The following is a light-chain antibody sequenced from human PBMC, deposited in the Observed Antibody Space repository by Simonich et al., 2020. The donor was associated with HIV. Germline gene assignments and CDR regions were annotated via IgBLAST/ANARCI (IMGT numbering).Light chain of an antibody. J-gene: IGKJ1*01. CDR1: QSVLYSSNNQNY. Sequence: DIVMTQSPDSLAVSLGERATINCKSSQSVLYSSNNQNYLAWYQQKPGQPPKQLIYWTSTRESGVPDRFSGSGSGTDFTLTINSLQAEDVAVYYCQQHYDTPWTFGQGTKVEIK. CDR3: QQHYDTPWT. V-gene: IGKV4-1*01. CDR2: WTS.